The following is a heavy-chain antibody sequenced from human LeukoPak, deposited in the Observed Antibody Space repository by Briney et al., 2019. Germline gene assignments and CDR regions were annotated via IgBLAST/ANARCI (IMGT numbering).Heavy chain of an antibody. V-gene: IGHV4-59*01. CDR2: IHYSGST. Sequence: SETLSLTCTVSGGSISDYYWNWIRQPPGKGLEWIGNIHYSGSTNYNPSLKSRVTISVDTSKIQSSLKLSSVTAADTAVYFCARYDFWTGSSSVGAMDVWGQGTTVTVSS. CDR3: ARYDFWTGSSSVGAMDV. CDR1: GGSISDYY. D-gene: IGHD3-3*01. J-gene: IGHJ6*02.